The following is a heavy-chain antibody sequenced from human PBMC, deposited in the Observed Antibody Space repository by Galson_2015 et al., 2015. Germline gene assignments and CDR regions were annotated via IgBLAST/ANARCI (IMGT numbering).Heavy chain of an antibody. J-gene: IGHJ6*02. CDR1: GFTFSSYW. Sequence: SLRLSCAASGFTFSSYWMHWVRHTPGKGLVWVSRINSDGSSTSYADSVKGRFTISRDNAKNTLYLQMNSLRAEDTAVYYCARDGAARPLFGRYYGMDVWGQGTTVTVSS. D-gene: IGHD6-6*01. CDR2: INSDGSST. V-gene: IGHV3-74*01. CDR3: ARDGAARPLFGRYYGMDV.